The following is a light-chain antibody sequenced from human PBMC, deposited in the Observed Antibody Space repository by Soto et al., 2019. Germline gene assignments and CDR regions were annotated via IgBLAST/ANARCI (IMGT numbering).Light chain of an antibody. CDR1: QSISSW. Sequence: DIQMTQSPSTLSASVGDIVTITCRASQSISSWLAWYQQKPGKAPKVVIYDASSLESGVPSRFSGSGSGTEFTLTIGSLQPDDFATYYCQKYDSIPTTFGQGTKVDIK. CDR3: QKYDSIPTT. J-gene: IGKJ1*01. V-gene: IGKV1-5*01. CDR2: DAS.